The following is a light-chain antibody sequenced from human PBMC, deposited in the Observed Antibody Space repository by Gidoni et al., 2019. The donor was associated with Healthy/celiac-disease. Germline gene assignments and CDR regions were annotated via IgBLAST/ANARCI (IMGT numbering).Light chain of an antibody. CDR2: DAS. Sequence: EIVLTQSPATLSLSPGERATLSCRASQSVSSYLAWYQQKPGQAPRLLIYDASNRATGIPARFSGSGSGTDFTLSISSLEPEDFAVYYCQQRSNWPWRFXXXIKVEIK. CDR3: QQRSNWPWR. J-gene: IGKJ1*01. CDR1: QSVSSY. V-gene: IGKV3-11*01.